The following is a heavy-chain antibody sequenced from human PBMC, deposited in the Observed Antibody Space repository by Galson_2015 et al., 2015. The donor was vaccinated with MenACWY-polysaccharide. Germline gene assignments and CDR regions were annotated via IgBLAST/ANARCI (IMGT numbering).Heavy chain of an antibody. V-gene: IGHV3-74*01. Sequence: SLRLSCAASGFTFSTYWMHWVRRAPGKGLVWVSRIKSDGSSTNYADSVKGRFTISRDNAKNTLYLQMNSLRAEDTALYYCARGDSAYDWGQGTLVTVSA. CDR1: GFTFSTYW. J-gene: IGHJ4*02. CDR3: ARGDSAYD. CDR2: IKSDGSST. D-gene: IGHD5-12*01.